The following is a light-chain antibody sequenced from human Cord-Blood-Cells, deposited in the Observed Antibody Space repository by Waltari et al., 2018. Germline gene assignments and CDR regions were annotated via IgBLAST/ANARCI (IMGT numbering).Light chain of an antibody. CDR3: QQYYSTPYT. V-gene: IGKV4-1*01. J-gene: IGKJ2*01. CDR2: WAS. CDR1: PSVLYSSNNKNY. Sequence: DIVMTQSPDSLAVSLGERATINCKSSPSVLYSSNNKNYLAWYQQKPGQPPQLLIYWASTRESRVPDRFSGSGSGTDFTLTISSLQAEDVAVYYCQQYYSTPYTFGQGTKLEIK.